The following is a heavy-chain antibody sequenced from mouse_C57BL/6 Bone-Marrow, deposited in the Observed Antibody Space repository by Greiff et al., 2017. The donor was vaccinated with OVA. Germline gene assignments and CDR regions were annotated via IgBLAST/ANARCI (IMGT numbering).Heavy chain of an antibody. CDR3: ASAPLVLFAY. Sequence: QVQLQQPGAELVKPGASVKLSCKASGYTFTSYWMHWVKQRPGQGLEWIGMMHPNSGSTNYNEKFQSNATLTVDTSSSTAYMHLSSLPSEDSAVFYCASAPLVLFAYWGQGTLVTVSA. CDR1: GYTFTSYW. CDR2: MHPNSGST. V-gene: IGHV1-64*01. D-gene: IGHD6-1*01. J-gene: IGHJ3*01.